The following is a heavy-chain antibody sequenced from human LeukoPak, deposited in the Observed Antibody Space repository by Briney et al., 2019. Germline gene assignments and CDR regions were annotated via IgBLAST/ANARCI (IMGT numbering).Heavy chain of an antibody. V-gene: IGHV4-4*02. Sequence: RASETLSLTCAVSGGSISSSNWWSWVRQPPGKGLEWIGEIYHSGSTNYNPSLKSRVTISVDKSKNQFSLKLSSVTAADTAVYYCARSGGYCSGGSCSTYNWFDPWGQGTLVTVSS. D-gene: IGHD2-15*01. CDR1: GGSISSSNW. CDR2: IYHSGST. CDR3: ARSGGYCSGGSCSTYNWFDP. J-gene: IGHJ5*02.